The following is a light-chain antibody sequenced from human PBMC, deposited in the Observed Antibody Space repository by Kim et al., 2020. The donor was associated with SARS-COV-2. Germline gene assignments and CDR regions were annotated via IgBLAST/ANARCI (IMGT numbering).Light chain of an antibody. CDR3: SSYTTRTTYV. J-gene: IGLJ1*01. Sequence: GQWITISCSGSSSDVGAYDYVSWYQQHPGKAPKLIIYDVTNRPSGVSIRFSGSKAGVTASLTISGLQADDEADYYCSSYTTRTTYVFGGGTKVTVL. CDR2: DVT. CDR1: SSDVGAYDY. V-gene: IGLV2-14*03.